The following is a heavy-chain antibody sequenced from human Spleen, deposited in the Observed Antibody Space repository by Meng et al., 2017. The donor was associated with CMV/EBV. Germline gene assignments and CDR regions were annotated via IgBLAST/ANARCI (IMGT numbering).Heavy chain of an antibody. Sequence: GGSLRLSCAASGFTFDDYGMSWVRQAPGKGLEWVSGINGNGGSADYADSVRGRFTISRDNAANTLYLQMDSLRPEDTAIYYCARVHCTSTSCYYYEMDVWGQGTTVTVSS. V-gene: IGHV3-20*04. J-gene: IGHJ6*02. CDR3: ARVHCTSTSCYYYEMDV. CDR1: GFTFDDYG. D-gene: IGHD2-2*01. CDR2: INGNGGSA.